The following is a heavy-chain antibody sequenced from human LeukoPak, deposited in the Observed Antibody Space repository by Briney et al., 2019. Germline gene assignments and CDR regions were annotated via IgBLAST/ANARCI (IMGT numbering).Heavy chain of an antibody. D-gene: IGHD3-22*01. CDR1: GFIFSNYG. CDR2: ISGSGGST. Sequence: SGGSLRLSCAASGFIFSNYGMNWVRQAPGKGLEWVSAISGSGGSTYYADPVKGRFTISRDNSKNMLFLQMNSLRVEDTAVYYCAKRARYYYDSSAQFFDYWGQGTLVTVSS. J-gene: IGHJ4*02. V-gene: IGHV3-23*01. CDR3: AKRARYYYDSSAQFFDY.